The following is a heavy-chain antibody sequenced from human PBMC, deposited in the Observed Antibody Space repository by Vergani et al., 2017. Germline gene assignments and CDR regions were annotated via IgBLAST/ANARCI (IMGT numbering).Heavy chain of an antibody. CDR2: INPSGGST. D-gene: IGHD6-25*01. J-gene: IGHJ4*02. Sequence: QVQLVQSGAEVKKPGASVKVSCKASGYTFTSYGISWVRQAPGQGLEWMGIINPSGGSTSYAQKFQGRVTMTRDTSTSTVYMELSSLRSEDTAVYYCARVSYKRLSDYWGQGTLVTVSS. CDR3: ARVSYKRLSDY. CDR1: GYTFTSYG. V-gene: IGHV1-46*01.